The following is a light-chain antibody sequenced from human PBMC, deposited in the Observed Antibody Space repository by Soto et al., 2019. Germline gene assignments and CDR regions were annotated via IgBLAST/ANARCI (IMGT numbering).Light chain of an antibody. CDR2: KAS. CDR3: QQYKRYPYP. Sequence: DIQMTQSPSTLSASVGDRVTITCRASQSISSWLAWDQQKPGKAPKLLIYKASSLESGVPSRFSGSGSGTEFTLTISSLQADDFATYYGQQYKRYPYPFGQGTKLEIK. V-gene: IGKV1-5*03. J-gene: IGKJ2*01. CDR1: QSISSW.